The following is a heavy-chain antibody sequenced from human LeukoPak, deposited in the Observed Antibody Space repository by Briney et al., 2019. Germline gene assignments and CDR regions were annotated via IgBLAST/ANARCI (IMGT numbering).Heavy chain of an antibody. V-gene: IGHV3-7*01. CDR3: ARDSTGQSDNFDI. CDR1: GFTFSVHW. D-gene: IGHD2-8*02. CDR2: IKQDGSEK. Sequence: GGSLRLSCGASGFTFSVHWMSWVRQAPGKGLEWVANIKQDGSEKYYVDSVKGRFTIPRDNARKSLYLQMNSLRAEDTAVYYCARDSTGQSDNFDIWGQGTMVTVSS. J-gene: IGHJ3*02.